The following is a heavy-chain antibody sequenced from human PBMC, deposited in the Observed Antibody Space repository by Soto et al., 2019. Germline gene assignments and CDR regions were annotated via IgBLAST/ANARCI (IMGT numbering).Heavy chain of an antibody. CDR2: IFYTGTT. CDR3: ARLVVVAPLANA. CDR1: GGSINYNSYY. Sequence: SETLSLTCSVSGGSINYNSYYWGWIRQPPGKGLEWVGGIFYTGTTYYSPSLKDRVTISVDTSKNSFSLNLTSVTAADTAVYFCARLVVVAPLANACGQGTLITVSS. D-gene: IGHD2-15*01. J-gene: IGHJ5*02. V-gene: IGHV4-39*02.